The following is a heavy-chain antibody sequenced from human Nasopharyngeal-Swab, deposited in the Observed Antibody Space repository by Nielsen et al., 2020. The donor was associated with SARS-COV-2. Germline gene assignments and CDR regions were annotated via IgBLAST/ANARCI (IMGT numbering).Heavy chain of an antibody. D-gene: IGHD1-26*01. Sequence: WVRQAPGQGLEWMGWINTNTGNPTYAQGFTGRFVFSLDTSVSTAYLQISSLKAEDTAVYYCARVGRQYHFDYWGQGTLVTVSS. CDR2: INTNTGNP. V-gene: IGHV7-4-1*02. J-gene: IGHJ4*02. CDR3: ARVGRQYHFDY.